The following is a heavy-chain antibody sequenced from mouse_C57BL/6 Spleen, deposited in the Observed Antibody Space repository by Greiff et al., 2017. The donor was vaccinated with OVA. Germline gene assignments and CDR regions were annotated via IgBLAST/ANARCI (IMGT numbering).Heavy chain of an antibody. CDR1: GFTFSSYA. Sequence: EVKVEESGEGLVKPGGSLKLSCAASGFTFSSYAMSWVRQTPEKRLEWVAYISSGGDYIYYADTVKGRFTISRDNARNTLYLQMSSLKSEDTAMYYCTRIYDGYYEDWGQGTLVTVSA. V-gene: IGHV5-9-1*02. CDR3: TRIYDGYYED. J-gene: IGHJ3*01. CDR2: ISSGGDYI. D-gene: IGHD2-3*01.